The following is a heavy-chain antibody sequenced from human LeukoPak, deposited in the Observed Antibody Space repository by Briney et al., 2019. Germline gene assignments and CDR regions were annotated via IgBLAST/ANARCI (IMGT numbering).Heavy chain of an antibody. CDR2: IHYTGTT. Sequence: SETLSLTCTVSGGSISSSSYYWGWIRQPPGKGLEWIGSIHYTGTTIYNPSLKSRVTISVDTSKNQFSLRLNSVTAADTAVYYCARAYCSSTSCLIYAFDIWGQGTMVTVSS. CDR1: GGSISSSSYY. CDR3: ARAYCSSTSCLIYAFDI. D-gene: IGHD2-2*01. V-gene: IGHV4-39*07. J-gene: IGHJ3*02.